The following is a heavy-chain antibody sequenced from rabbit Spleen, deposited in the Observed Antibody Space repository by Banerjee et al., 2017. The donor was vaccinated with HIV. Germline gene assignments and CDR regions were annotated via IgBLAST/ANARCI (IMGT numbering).Heavy chain of an antibody. Sequence: QEQLEESGGGLVKPGASLTLTCKASGFSFSSGYYMSWVRQAPGKGLEWIGCIATGSGSTWYASWAKGRFTISKASSTTVTLQMTSLTAADTATYFCASGADYAYGGYDLWGPGTLVTVS. CDR3: ASGADYAYGGYDL. CDR2: IATGSGST. J-gene: IGHJ4*01. CDR1: GFSFSSGYY. V-gene: IGHV1S45*01. D-gene: IGHD6-1*01.